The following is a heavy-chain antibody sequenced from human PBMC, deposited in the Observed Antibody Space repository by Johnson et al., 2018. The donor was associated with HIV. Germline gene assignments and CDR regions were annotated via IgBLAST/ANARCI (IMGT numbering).Heavy chain of an antibody. V-gene: IGHV3-20*04. CDR2: INWYVGST. D-gene: IGHD5-24*01. CDR3: ARCCIDGYTCDAFDV. Sequence: VQLVESGGGLVQPGGSLRLSCAASGFTFSSYWMSWVRQAPGKGLEWVSGINWYVGSTGYADYVRGRFTISIDNSKNTLYLQMNRPGAEDTALYFCARCCIDGYTCDAFDVCGQGPRFTVSS. J-gene: IGHJ3*01. CDR1: GFTFSSYW.